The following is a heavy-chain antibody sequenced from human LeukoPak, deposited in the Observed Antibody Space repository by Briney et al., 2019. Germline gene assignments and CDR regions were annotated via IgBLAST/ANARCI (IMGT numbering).Heavy chain of an antibody. Sequence: SETLSLTCTASGGSISSYYWNWIRQPPGKGLEWIGYISYSGSTNYNPSLKGRVIISVDTSKNQFSLKLSSVTAADTAVYYCARHSYYYDSSGYSVSYGMDVWGQGTTVTVSS. D-gene: IGHD3-22*01. V-gene: IGHV4-59*08. CDR2: ISYSGST. CDR3: ARHSYYYDSSGYSVSYGMDV. J-gene: IGHJ6*02. CDR1: GGSISSYY.